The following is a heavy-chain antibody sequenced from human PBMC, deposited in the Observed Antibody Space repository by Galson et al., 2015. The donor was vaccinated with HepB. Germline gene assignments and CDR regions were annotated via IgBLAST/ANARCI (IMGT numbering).Heavy chain of an antibody. Sequence: SLRLSCAASGFTFSSYGMHWVRQAPGKGLEWVAVIWYDGSNKYYADSVKGRFTISRDNSKNTLYLQMNSLRAEDTAVYYCANMASDYDFWSGYYSHYYYMDVWGKGTTVTVSS. D-gene: IGHD3-3*01. V-gene: IGHV3-33*06. CDR3: ANMASDYDFWSGYYSHYYYMDV. J-gene: IGHJ6*03. CDR1: GFTFSSYG. CDR2: IWYDGSNK.